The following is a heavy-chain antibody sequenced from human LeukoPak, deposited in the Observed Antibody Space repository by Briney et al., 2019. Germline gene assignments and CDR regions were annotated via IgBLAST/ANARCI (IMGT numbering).Heavy chain of an antibody. CDR1: GGSFSGYY. D-gene: IGHD2-2*01. CDR3: ARGGDIVVVPAAPAGVSYFDY. V-gene: IGHV4-34*01. CDR2: INHSGST. J-gene: IGHJ4*02. Sequence: SETLSLTCAAYGGSFSGYYWSWIRQPPGKGLEWIGEINHSGSTNYNPSLKSRVTISVDTSKNQFSLKLSSVTAADTAVYYCARGGDIVVVPAAPAGVSYFDYWGQGTLVTVSS.